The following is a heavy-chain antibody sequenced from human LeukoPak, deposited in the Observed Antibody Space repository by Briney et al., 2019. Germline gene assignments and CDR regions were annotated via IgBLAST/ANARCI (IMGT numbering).Heavy chain of an antibody. Sequence: GGSLRLSCAASGFTFSSYAMSWVRQAPGKGLEWVSAINSAGSTYYRDSVRGRFTISRDNSKNVLHLQMNSLRAEDTALYYCAKDQNTVATAPFDYWGLGTLVTVSS. V-gene: IGHV3-23*01. CDR1: GFTFSSYA. J-gene: IGHJ4*02. CDR2: INSAGST. CDR3: AKDQNTVATAPFDY. D-gene: IGHD4-17*01.